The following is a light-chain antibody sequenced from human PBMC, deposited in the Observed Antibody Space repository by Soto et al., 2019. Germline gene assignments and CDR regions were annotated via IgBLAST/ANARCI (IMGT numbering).Light chain of an antibody. V-gene: IGKV1-8*01. CDR1: QGISSY. CDR3: QQYYSYPRT. CDR2: AAS. Sequence: IRMTQYPSSLSPSLRDRVTITCRASQGISSYLAWYQQKPGQAPRLLIYAASTLQSGVPSRISGSGSGTDFTLTISCLQSEDFATYYCQQYYSYPRTFGQGTKVDI. J-gene: IGKJ1*01.